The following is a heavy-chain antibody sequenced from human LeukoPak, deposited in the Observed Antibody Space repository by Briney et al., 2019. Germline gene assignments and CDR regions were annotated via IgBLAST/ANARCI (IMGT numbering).Heavy chain of an antibody. CDR3: ARDGLSAALGY. V-gene: IGHV3-7*01. Sequence: PGGSLRLSCAASGFTFRSFWMSWVRHAPGKGLEWAANIKQEGSEKYYVDSVKGRFTISRDNAKNSLYLQMNSLRAEDTAVYYCARDGLSAALGYWGQGTLVTVSS. J-gene: IGHJ4*02. D-gene: IGHD6-13*01. CDR2: IKQEGSEK. CDR1: GFTFRSFW.